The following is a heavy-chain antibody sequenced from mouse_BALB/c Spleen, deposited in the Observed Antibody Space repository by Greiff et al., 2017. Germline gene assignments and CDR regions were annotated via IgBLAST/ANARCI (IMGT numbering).Heavy chain of an antibody. CDR2: IDPENGDT. Sequence: VQLQQSGAELVRSGASVKLSCTASGFNIKDYYMHWVKQRPEQGLEWIGWIDPENGDTEFAPKFQGKATMTADTSSNTAYLQLSSLTSEDTAVYYCNRARGYGSSSYAMDYWGQGTSVTVSS. CDR1: GFNIKDYY. CDR3: NRARGYGSSSYAMDY. D-gene: IGHD1-1*01. J-gene: IGHJ4*01. V-gene: IGHV14-4*02.